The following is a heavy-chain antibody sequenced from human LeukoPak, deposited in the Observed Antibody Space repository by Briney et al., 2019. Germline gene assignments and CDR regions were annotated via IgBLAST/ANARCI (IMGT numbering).Heavy chain of an antibody. J-gene: IGHJ4*02. CDR1: GFTFSRHW. D-gene: IGHD3-3*01. Sequence: GGSLRLSCAASGFTFSRHWMYWVRQAPGKGLEWVANIKLDGSEKNYVDSVKGRFTISRDNTKNSLYLQMNSLRVEDTAVFYCARDQYDTWSRRGNFDSWGQGTLVTVSS. CDR3: ARDQYDTWSRRGNFDS. V-gene: IGHV3-7*03. CDR2: IKLDGSEK.